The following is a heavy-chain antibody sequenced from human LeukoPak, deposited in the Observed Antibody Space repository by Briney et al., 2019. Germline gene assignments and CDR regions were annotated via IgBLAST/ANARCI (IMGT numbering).Heavy chain of an antibody. D-gene: IGHD2-8*01. V-gene: IGHV1-69*13. CDR1: GYIFTSYA. CDR3: ARAEGYCTNGVCYAYGP. J-gene: IGHJ5*02. Sequence: GASVKVSCKASGYIFTSYAMNWVRQAPGQGLEWMGGIIPIFGTANYAQKFQGRVTITADESTSTAYMELSSPRSEDTAVYYCARAEGYCTNGVCYAYGPWGQGTLVTVSS. CDR2: IIPIFGTA.